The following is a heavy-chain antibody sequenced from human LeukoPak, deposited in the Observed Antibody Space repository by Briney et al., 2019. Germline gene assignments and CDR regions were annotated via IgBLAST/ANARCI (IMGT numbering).Heavy chain of an antibody. CDR3: ARALEQQLNWFDP. CDR2: IIPIFGTA. V-gene: IGHV1-69*06. Sequence: ASVKVSYKASGGTFSSYAISWVRQAPGQGLEWMGGIIPIFGTANYAQKFQGRVTITADKSTSTAYMELSSLRSEDTAVYYCARALEQQLNWFDPWGQGTLVTVSS. CDR1: GGTFSSYA. D-gene: IGHD6-13*01. J-gene: IGHJ5*02.